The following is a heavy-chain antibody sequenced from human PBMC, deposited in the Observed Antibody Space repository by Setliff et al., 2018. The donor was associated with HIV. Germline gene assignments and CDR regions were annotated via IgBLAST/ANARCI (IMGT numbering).Heavy chain of an antibody. CDR2: IDWDDDK. D-gene: IGHD1-1*01. J-gene: IGHJ6*03. V-gene: IGHV2-70*17. CDR1: GFSLSTSGMC. CDR3: ARIRTTHYYYIDV. Sequence: SGPTLVNPTQTLTLTCTFSGFSLSTSGMCVSWIRQPPGKALEWLARIDWDDDKFYSTSLKTRLTISKDTSKNQVVLTMTNMEPVDTATYYCARIRTTHYYYIDVWGKGTKVTVSS.